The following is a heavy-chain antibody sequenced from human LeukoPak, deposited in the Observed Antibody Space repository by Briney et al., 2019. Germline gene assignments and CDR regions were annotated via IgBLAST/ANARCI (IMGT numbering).Heavy chain of an antibody. CDR1: GGTFSSYA. D-gene: IGHD3-10*02. J-gene: IGHJ6*02. CDR3: ARGRLFGESRIMYGMDV. CDR2: IIPTLGIA. V-gene: IGHV1-69*04. Sequence: SVKVSCKASGGTFSSYAISWVRQAPGQGLEWMGRIIPTLGIANYAQKFQGRVTITADKSTSTAYMELSSLRSEDTAVYYCARGRLFGESRIMYGMDVWGQGTTVTVSS.